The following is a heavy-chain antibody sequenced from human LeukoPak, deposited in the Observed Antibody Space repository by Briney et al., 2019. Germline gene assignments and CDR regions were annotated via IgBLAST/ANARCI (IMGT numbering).Heavy chain of an antibody. CDR1: GFTFSNYV. CDR3: ARGPEHNYFDS. V-gene: IGHV3-64*01. Sequence: GGSLRLSCAASGFTFSNYVMHWVRQAPGKGLEYVSTISTNGGTSFYANSVKGRFTISRDNSKNTLYLQMDNLRAEDMAVYFCARGPEHNYFDSWGQGILVTVSS. D-gene: IGHD1/OR15-1a*01. J-gene: IGHJ4*02. CDR2: ISTNGGTS.